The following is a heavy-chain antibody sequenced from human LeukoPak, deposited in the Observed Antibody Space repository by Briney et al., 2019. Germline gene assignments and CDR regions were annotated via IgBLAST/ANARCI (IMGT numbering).Heavy chain of an antibody. CDR2: ISSSSSYI. Sequence: PGGSLRLSCAASGFTFSSYSMNWVRQAPGKGLEWVSSISSSSSYIYYADSVKGRFTISRDNAKNSLYLQMNSLRAEDTAVYYCARGLTLIAAAGRDAFDIWGQGTMVTVSS. CDR3: ARGLTLIAAAGRDAFDI. V-gene: IGHV3-21*01. D-gene: IGHD6-13*01. J-gene: IGHJ3*02. CDR1: GFTFSSYS.